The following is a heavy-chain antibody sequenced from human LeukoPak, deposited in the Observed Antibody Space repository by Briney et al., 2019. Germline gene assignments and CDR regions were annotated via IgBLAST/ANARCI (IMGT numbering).Heavy chain of an antibody. V-gene: IGHV3-23*01. D-gene: IGHD5-24*01. J-gene: IGHJ3*01. CDR3: AKEEMPHAFDL. CDR1: GFSFRRYD. CDR2: ISGPGPST. Sequence: GGSLRLSCAASGFSFRRYDMNWVRQAPGRGLEWVAVISGPGPSTVYADSVKGRFTISRDNSENTLFLQLDSLRVEDTAIYYCAKEEMPHAFDLWGQGTMVTVSS.